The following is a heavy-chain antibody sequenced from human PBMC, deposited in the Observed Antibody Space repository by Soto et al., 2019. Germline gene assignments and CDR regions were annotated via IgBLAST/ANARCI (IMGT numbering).Heavy chain of an antibody. V-gene: IGHV1-2*04. J-gene: IGHJ6*02. CDR1: GYTFTGAY. CDR2: INPNSGGT. CDR3: ERVFTTHSSGVQV. Sequence: QAQLVQSGAEVKKPGASVKVSCKASGYTFTGAYIHWVRQAPGQGLEWMGCINPNSGGTEFARKFQGWVIVNRDTSITTVDMAVSSLRSDDTGVDYCERVFTTHSSGVQVWGQGVDVPVSS. D-gene: IGHD2-8*01.